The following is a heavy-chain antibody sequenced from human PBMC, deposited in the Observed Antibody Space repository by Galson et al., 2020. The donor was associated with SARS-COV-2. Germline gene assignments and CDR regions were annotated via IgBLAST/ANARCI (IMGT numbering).Heavy chain of an antibody. J-gene: IGHJ2*01. D-gene: IGHD3-22*01. V-gene: IGHV4-38-2*02. CDR1: GYSVSTTNY. CDR3: ARQGVNMIVLVTVPGWYFDL. CDR2: VYPSGTT. Sequence: SETLSLTCTVSGYSVSTTNYWGWVRQPPGRGLEWLGSVYPSGTTYYNSSLKSRVTISVDTSKNQFSLRLDSVTAADTALYYCARQGVNMIVLVTVPGWYFDLWGRGTLVTVSS.